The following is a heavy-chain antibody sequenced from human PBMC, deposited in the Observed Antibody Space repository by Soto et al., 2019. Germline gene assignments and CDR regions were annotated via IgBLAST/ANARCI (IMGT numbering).Heavy chain of an antibody. D-gene: IGHD3-9*01. CDR3: ARHLMTGPYNYYCNGMDV. CDR2: IHYSGST. Sequence: QLQLQESGPGLMKPSETLSLNCTVSGASISGSTSYWGWIRQPPGKGLEWIGKIHYSGSTYYSPSLKSRVXFXVHXSKNQSSLRLSSVTAADTAVYYCARHLMTGPYNYYCNGMDVWGPGTTVTVS. V-gene: IGHV4-39*01. CDR1: GASISGSTSY. J-gene: IGHJ6*02.